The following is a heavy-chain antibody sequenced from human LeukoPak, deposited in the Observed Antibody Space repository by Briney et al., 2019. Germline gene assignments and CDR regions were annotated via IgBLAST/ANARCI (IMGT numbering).Heavy chain of an antibody. D-gene: IGHD2-15*01. J-gene: IGHJ4*02. CDR2: ISGSGGST. Sequence: RTGGSLRLSCAASGFTFSSYGMSWVRQAPGKGLEWVSVISGSGGSTYYADSVKGRFTISRDNSKNTLYLQMNSLRAEDTAVYYCARTMYCSGGSCYPFDYWGQGTLVTVSS. CDR1: GFTFSSYG. CDR3: ARTMYCSGGSCYPFDY. V-gene: IGHV3-23*01.